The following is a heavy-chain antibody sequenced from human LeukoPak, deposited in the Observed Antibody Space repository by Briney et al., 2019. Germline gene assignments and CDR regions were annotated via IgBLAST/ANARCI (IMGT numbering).Heavy chain of an antibody. Sequence: SETLSLTCAVYGGSFSGYYWSWIRQPPGKGLEWIGEINHSGSTNYNPSLKSRVTISVDTSKNQFSLKLSSVTAADTAVYYCARREYSGYDSDPFDYWGQGTPVTVSS. CDR3: ARREYSGYDSDPFDY. CDR1: GGSFSGYY. CDR2: INHSGST. D-gene: IGHD5-12*01. V-gene: IGHV4-34*01. J-gene: IGHJ4*02.